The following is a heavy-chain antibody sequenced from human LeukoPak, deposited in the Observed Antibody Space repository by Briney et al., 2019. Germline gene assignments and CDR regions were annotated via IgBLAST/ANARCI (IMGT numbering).Heavy chain of an antibody. Sequence: GRSLRLSCAASGFTFSSYVMHWVRQAPGKGLEWVAIISYDGSNEYYADSVKGRFTISRDNSKNTLYLQMNSLRAEDTAVYYCARDMGNRGFDYWGQGTLVTVSS. V-gene: IGHV3-30*14. CDR2: ISYDGSNE. J-gene: IGHJ4*02. CDR3: ARDMGNRGFDY. D-gene: IGHD1/OR15-1a*01. CDR1: GFTFSSYV.